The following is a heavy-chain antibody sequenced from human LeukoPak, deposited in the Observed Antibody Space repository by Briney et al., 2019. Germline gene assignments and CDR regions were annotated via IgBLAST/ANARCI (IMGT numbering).Heavy chain of an antibody. Sequence: SETLSLTCTVSGVSINGYYWSWIRQPPGEGLEWIEYIYYSGSTNYNPSLKSRVTISVDTSKNQLSLKLSSVTAADTAVYYCARTIEDVSSGWYPRGVPPVPPYLWFDPWGQGTLVTVSS. V-gene: IGHV4-59*01. CDR3: ARTIEDVSSGWYPRGVPPVPPYLWFDP. CDR2: IYYSGST. J-gene: IGHJ5*02. D-gene: IGHD6-19*01. CDR1: GVSINGYY.